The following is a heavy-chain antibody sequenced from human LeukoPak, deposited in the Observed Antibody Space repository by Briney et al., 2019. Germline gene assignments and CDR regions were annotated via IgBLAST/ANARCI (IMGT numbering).Heavy chain of an antibody. CDR1: GYSFTDYY. D-gene: IGHD2-21*01. CDR3: ARADRLHGGPYLIGP. CDR2: INPNSGGT. Sequence: GASVTVSFTTSGYSFTDYYMHWVCQAPGQGLEWMGWINPNSGGTSSAQKFQGSVTMTRDTSITTVYMEVSWLTSDDTAIYYCARADRLHGGPYLIGPWGQGTLVTVSS. J-gene: IGHJ5*02. V-gene: IGHV1-2*02.